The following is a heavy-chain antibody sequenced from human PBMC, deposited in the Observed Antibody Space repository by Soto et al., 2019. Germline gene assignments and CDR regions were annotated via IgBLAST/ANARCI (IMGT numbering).Heavy chain of an antibody. Sequence: GWSLRLSCAASGFTFDDYAMHLVRQAPGKGLEWVSGISWNSGSIGYADSVKGRFTISRDNAKNSLYLQMNSLRAEDTALYYCAKDIHYDSSGYYGFAYWGQRTLVTAPQ. J-gene: IGHJ4*02. CDR2: ISWNSGSI. V-gene: IGHV3-9*01. CDR1: GFTFDDYA. D-gene: IGHD3-22*01. CDR3: AKDIHYDSSGYYGFAY.